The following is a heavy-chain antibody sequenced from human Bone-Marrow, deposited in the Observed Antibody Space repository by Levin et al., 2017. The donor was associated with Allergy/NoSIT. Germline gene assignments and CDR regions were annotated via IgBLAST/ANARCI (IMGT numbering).Heavy chain of an antibody. D-gene: IGHD2/OR15-2a*01. V-gene: IGHV6-1*01. Sequence: PSQTLSLTCDISGDSLSSASATWTWIRQSPSRGLEWLGMTYYRSQWYTEYADSVKRRLTIKSDTATNQFSLHLTSLTPDDSAVSFCAFSPADYYGLDVWGQGTSVIVSS. CDR3: AFSPADYYGLDV. CDR2: TYYRSQWYT. CDR1: GDSLSSASAT. J-gene: IGHJ6*02.